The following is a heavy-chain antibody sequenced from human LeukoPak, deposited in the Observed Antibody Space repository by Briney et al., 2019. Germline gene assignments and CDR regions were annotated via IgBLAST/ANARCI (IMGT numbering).Heavy chain of an antibody. Sequence: GGSLRLSCAASGSTFSSYDMSWVRQGPGKGLEWVSSISGSGDTTYYTDSVKGRFTISRDNSKNTLYLHMNSLRAEDTAVYYCAETYYYGSGSQSWGQGTLVTVSS. J-gene: IGHJ5*02. CDR2: ISGSGDTT. CDR1: GSTFSSYD. V-gene: IGHV3-23*01. D-gene: IGHD3-10*01. CDR3: AETYYYGSGSQS.